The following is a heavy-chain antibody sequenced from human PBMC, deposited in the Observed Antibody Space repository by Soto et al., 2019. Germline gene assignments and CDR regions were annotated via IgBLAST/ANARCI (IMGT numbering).Heavy chain of an antibody. CDR1: GGSISSVGHY. V-gene: IGHV4-31*03. CDR2: IYYSGST. D-gene: IGHD6-25*01. J-gene: IGHJ6*02. CDR3: ARESGGYDSSTRYGLDV. Sequence: ASETLSLTCSVSGGSISSVGHYWTWIRQQPGKGLEWIGYIYYSGSTDYNPSLKSRVTISVDRSKNQFSLNLSSVTAADTAIYYCARESGGYDSSTRYGLDVWGQGTTVTVSS.